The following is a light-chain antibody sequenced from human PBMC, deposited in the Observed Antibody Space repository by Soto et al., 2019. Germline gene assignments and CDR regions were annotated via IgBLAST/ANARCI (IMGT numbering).Light chain of an antibody. CDR3: QQYNSWPLT. J-gene: IGKJ4*01. CDR2: GAS. CDR1: QRISST. Sequence: EIVMTQSPATLSVSPGERATLSCRASQRISSTLAWYQQKPGQAPRLLISGASTRATGIPARFSGSGSGTEFTLTISSLQSEDFAVYYCQQYNSWPLTFGGGTKVEI. V-gene: IGKV3-15*01.